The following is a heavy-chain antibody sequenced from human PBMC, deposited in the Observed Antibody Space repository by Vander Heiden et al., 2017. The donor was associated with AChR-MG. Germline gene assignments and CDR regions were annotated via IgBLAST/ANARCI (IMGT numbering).Heavy chain of an antibody. V-gene: IGHV1-2*02. D-gene: IGHD6-6*01. J-gene: IGHJ6*02. CDR2: INPNSGGT. CDR3: ARVSNGQLAVYYYYGMDV. CDR1: GYTFTGYY. Sequence: QVQLVQSGAEVKKPGASVKVSCKASGYTFTGYYMHWVRQAPGQGLEWMGWINPNSGGTNYAQKFQGRVTMTRDTSISTAYMELSRLRSDDTAVYYCARVSNGQLAVYYYYGMDVWGQGTTVTVSS.